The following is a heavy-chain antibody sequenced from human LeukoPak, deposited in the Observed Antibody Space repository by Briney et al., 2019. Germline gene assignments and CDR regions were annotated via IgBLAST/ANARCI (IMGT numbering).Heavy chain of an antibody. J-gene: IGHJ6*02. Sequence: GGSLRLSCAASGFTFSSYSMNWVRQAPGKGLEWVSSISSSSYIYCADSVKGRFTISRDNAKNSLYLQMNSLRAEDTAVYYCARDGLRGGRFLEWHYYGMDVWGQGTTVTVSS. CDR3: ARDGLRGGRFLEWHYYGMDV. CDR2: ISSSSYI. V-gene: IGHV3-21*01. CDR1: GFTFSSYS. D-gene: IGHD3-3*01.